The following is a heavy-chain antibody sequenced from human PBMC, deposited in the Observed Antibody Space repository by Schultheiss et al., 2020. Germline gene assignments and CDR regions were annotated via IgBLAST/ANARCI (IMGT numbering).Heavy chain of an antibody. CDR2: IYYSGST. CDR1: GGSISSGGYY. Sequence: SETLSLTCTVSGGSISSGGYYWGWIRQPPGKGLEWIGSIYYSGSTYYNPSLKSRVTISVDTSKNQFSLKLSSVTAADTAVYYCAKVGPMATNYYYYYGMDVWGQGTTVTVS. CDR3: AKVGPMATNYYYYYGMDV. D-gene: IGHD1-26*01. V-gene: IGHV4-39*07. J-gene: IGHJ6*02.